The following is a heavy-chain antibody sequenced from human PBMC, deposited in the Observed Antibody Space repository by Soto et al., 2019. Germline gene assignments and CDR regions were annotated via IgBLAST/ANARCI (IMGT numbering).Heavy chain of an antibody. D-gene: IGHD1-1*01. CDR1: GGSIRSYY. V-gene: IGHV4-59*01. Sequence: SDTLSLTCTVSGGSIRSYYWSWIRQPPGKGLEWIGYIYYSGSTNYNPSLKSRVTISVDTSKNQFSLKLSSVTAADTAVYYCARYNWGAMGAFDIWGQGTMVT. J-gene: IGHJ3*02. CDR2: IYYSGST. CDR3: ARYNWGAMGAFDI.